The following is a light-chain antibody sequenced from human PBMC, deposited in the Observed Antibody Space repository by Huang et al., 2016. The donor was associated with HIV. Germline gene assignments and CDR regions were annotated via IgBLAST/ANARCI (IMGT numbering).Light chain of an antibody. CDR1: QSVNSY. CDR3: QQRSNWYT. Sequence: EIVLTQSPATLSLSPGVRATLSCRASQSVNSYLAWYQQKPGQAPRLLIYDASNRATGIPARVSGSGSGTDFTLTISSLEPEDFAVYYCQQRSNWYTFGQGTKLEIK. CDR2: DAS. V-gene: IGKV3-11*01. J-gene: IGKJ2*01.